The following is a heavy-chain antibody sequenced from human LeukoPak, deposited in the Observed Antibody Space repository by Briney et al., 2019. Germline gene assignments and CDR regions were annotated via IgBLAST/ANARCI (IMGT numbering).Heavy chain of an antibody. CDR1: GGSISSSNYY. D-gene: IGHD6-6*01. CDR2: IYCSGST. J-gene: IGHJ4*02. V-gene: IGHV4-39*07. CDR3: ARDVAPHYYFDY. Sequence: PSETLSLTCTVSGGSISSSNYYWGWIRQPPGKGLEWIGSIYCSGSTYYNPSLKSRVTISVDTSKNQFSLELSSVTAADTAVYYCARDVAPHYYFDYWGQGTLVTVSS.